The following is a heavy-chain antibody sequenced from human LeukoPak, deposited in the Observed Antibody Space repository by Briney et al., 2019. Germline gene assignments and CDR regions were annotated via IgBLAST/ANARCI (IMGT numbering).Heavy chain of an antibody. D-gene: IGHD1-26*01. J-gene: IGHJ4*02. CDR1: GGTFTSYA. CDR3: AVVEGAPLEPPYTDY. Sequence: GASVKVSCKASGGTFTSYAVSWVGQAPGQGLEWRGGIIPISGIAKYVQKFQGRVTITTDESTSTVFLELNSLSSEDTAVYYCAVVEGAPLEPPYTDYWGQGTLVTVSS. CDR2: IIPISGIA. V-gene: IGHV1-69*05.